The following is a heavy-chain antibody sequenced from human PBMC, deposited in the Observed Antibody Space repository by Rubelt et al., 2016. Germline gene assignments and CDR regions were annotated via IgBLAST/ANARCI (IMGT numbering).Heavy chain of an antibody. Sequence: QVQLVQSGAEVKKPGASVKVSCKAIGGTFNTYSISWVRQAPGQGLEWLGGITPLNNIGSHAQKLQGRVPITADKSTRTVYMERSSLRSEDTAVYYCARNKIGSGWYDYWGQGTLVTVSS. CDR3: ARNKIGSGWYDY. V-gene: IGHV1-69*10. CDR2: ITPLNNIG. D-gene: IGHD6-19*01. CDR1: GGTFNTYS. J-gene: IGHJ4*02.